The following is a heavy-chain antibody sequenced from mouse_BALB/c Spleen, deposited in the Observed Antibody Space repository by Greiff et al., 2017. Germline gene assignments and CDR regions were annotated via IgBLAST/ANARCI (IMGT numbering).Heavy chain of an antibody. CDR3: ARRDYRYDPFAY. CDR1: GYSITSDYA. D-gene: IGHD2-14*01. J-gene: IGHJ3*01. V-gene: IGHV3-2*02. CDR2: ISYSGST. Sequence: EVQLQESGPGLVKPSQSLSLTCTVTGYSITSDYAWNWIRQFPGNTLEWMGDISYSGSTSYNPSLKSRISITRDTSKNQFFLQLYSVTTEDTATYYCARRDYRYDPFAYWGQGTLVTVSA.